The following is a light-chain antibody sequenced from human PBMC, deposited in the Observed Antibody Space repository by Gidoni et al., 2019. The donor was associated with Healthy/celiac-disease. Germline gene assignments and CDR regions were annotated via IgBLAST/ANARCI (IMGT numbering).Light chain of an antibody. CDR1: QSVSSN. CDR3: QQYNNWPLFT. J-gene: IGKJ3*01. V-gene: IGKV3-15*01. CDR2: GAS. Sequence: EIVMTQSPATLPVSPGERATLSCRTSQSVSSNLAWYQQKPGQVPRLLSYGASTRATGSPARFSGSGSGTEFTLTISSLQSEDFAVYYCQQYNNWPLFTFGPGTKVDIK.